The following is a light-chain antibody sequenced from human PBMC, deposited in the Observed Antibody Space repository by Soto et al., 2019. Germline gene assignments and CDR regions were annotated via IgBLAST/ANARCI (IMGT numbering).Light chain of an antibody. CDR1: SSDVGGYNY. Sequence: QSALTQPASVSGSPGQSITISCTGTSSDVGGYNYVSWYQQHPGKAPKLMIYDGSSRPSGVSGRFSGSKSGNTASLTISGLQAEDEADYYCCSFADSSTFYVFGTGTKVTVL. J-gene: IGLJ1*01. CDR3: CSFADSSTFYV. CDR2: DGS. V-gene: IGLV2-23*01.